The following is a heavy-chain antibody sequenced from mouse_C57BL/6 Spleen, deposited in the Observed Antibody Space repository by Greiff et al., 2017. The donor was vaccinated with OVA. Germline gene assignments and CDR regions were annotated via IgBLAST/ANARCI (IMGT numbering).Heavy chain of an antibody. V-gene: IGHV1-50*01. CDR2: IDPSDSYT. Sequence: QVQLQQPGAELVKPGASVKLSCKASGYTFTSYWMQWVKQRPGQGLEWIGEIDPSDSYTNYNQKFKGKATLTVDTSSSTAYMQLSSLTSEDSAVYYCARRGMITRWFAYWGQGTLVTVSA. D-gene: IGHD2-4*01. J-gene: IGHJ3*01. CDR1: GYTFTSYW. CDR3: ARRGMITRWFAY.